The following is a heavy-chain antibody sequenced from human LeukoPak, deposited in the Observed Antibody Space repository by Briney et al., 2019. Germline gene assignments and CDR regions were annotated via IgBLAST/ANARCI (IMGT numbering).Heavy chain of an antibody. CDR3: AKQQTMIVVVITYDY. CDR1: GFTFSSYA. V-gene: IGHV3-23*01. D-gene: IGHD3-22*01. CDR2: ISGSGGST. Sequence: PGGSLRLSCAASGFTFSSYAMSWVRQAPGKGPEWVSAISGSGGSTYYADSVKGRFTISRDNSKNTLYLQMNSLRAEDTAVYYCAKQQTMIVVVITYDYWGQGTLVTVSS. J-gene: IGHJ4*02.